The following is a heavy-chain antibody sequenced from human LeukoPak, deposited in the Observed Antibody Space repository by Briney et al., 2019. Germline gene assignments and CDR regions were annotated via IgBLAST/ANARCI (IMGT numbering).Heavy chain of an antibody. CDR1: GFTFSSYA. D-gene: IGHD3-10*01. CDR2: ISYDGSNK. Sequence: GGSLRLSCAASGFTFSSYAKHWVRQAPGKGLEWVAVISYDGSNKYYADSVKGRFTISRDNSKNTLYLQMNSLRAEDTAVYYCAKDVRLLWFGAPRDYWGQGTLVTVSS. J-gene: IGHJ4*02. V-gene: IGHV3-30-3*01. CDR3: AKDVRLLWFGAPRDY.